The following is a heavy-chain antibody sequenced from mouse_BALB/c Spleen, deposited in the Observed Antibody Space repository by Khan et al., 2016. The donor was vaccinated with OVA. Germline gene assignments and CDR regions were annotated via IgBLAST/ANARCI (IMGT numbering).Heavy chain of an antibody. V-gene: IGHV9-4*02. D-gene: IGHD2-14*01. CDR3: ARGGADYYRNDGGAMDY. Sequence: QIQLVQSGPELKKPGETVRISCKASGYTFTNAGMQWVQKMPGKGLKWIGWINTHSGVPKYAEDFKGRFAFSLETSASTVYLQITSHENEDTATYFCARGGADYYRNDGGAMDYWGQGTSVTVSS. J-gene: IGHJ4*01. CDR2: INTHSGVP. CDR1: GYTFTNAG.